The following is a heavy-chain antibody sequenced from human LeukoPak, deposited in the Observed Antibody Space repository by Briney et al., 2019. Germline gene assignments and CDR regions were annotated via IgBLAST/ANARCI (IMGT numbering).Heavy chain of an antibody. D-gene: IGHD5-24*01. CDR3: VRGRDGYNRSPFDY. Sequence: GGSLRLSCAASGFTFSSYEMNWIRQAPGKGLEWVSYISSSGSTIYYADSVKGRFTISRDNANNSLYLQMNSLRAEDTGVYYCVRGRDGYNRSPFDYWGQGTLVTVSS. J-gene: IGHJ4*02. CDR1: GFTFSSYE. V-gene: IGHV3-48*03. CDR2: ISSSGSTI.